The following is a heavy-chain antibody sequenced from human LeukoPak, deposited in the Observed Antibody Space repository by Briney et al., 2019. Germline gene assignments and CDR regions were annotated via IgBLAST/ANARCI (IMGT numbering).Heavy chain of an antibody. V-gene: IGHV4-34*01. CDR1: GGSFSGYY. J-gene: IGHJ4*02. D-gene: IGHD3-10*01. Sequence: SETLSLTCAVYGGSFSGYYWSWIRQPPGKGLEWIGEINHSGSTNYNPSLKSRVTISVDTSKNQFSLKLSSVTAADMAVYYCARGGGITMVRGAGNWGQGTLVTVSS. CDR2: INHSGST. CDR3: ARGGGITMVRGAGN.